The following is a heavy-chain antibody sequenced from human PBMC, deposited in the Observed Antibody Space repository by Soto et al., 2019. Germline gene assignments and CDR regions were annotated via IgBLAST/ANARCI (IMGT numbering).Heavy chain of an antibody. J-gene: IGHJ1*01. D-gene: IGHD6-13*01. CDR3: VKDESINWYSGHFRH. Sequence: PGGSLRLSCAASGFTFTRYSMNWVRQAPGKGLEWVSSISSTTNYIYYGDSMKGRFTISRDNAKNSLYLEMDSLSAEDTAFYYCVKDESINWYSGHFRHWGQGTLVTVSS. V-gene: IGHV3-21*04. CDR2: ISSTTNYI. CDR1: GFTFTRYS.